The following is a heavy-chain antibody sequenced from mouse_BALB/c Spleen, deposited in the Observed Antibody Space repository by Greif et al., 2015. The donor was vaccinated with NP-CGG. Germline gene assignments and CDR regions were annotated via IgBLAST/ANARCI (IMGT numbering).Heavy chain of an antibody. Sequence: EVKLVESGGGLVQPGGSLKLSCATSGFTFSDYYMYWVRQTPEKRLEWVAYISNGGGSTYYPDTVKGQFTISRDNAKNTLYLQMSRLKAEDTAMYYCARRYGYAMDYWGQGTSVTVSS. CDR1: GFTFSDYY. CDR3: ARRYGYAMDY. V-gene: IGHV5-12*02. CDR2: ISNGGGST. J-gene: IGHJ4*01. D-gene: IGHD1-1*01.